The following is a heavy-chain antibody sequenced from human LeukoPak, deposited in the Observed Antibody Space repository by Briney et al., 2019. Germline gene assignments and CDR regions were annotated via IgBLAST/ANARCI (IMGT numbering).Heavy chain of an antibody. V-gene: IGHV4-59*11. D-gene: IGHD6-13*01. CDR2: IYYSGTT. J-gene: IGHJ4*02. Sequence: SETLSLTCTVSGGSISSHYWSWIRQSPGKGLEWIGYIYYSGTTNYNPSLKSRVTISVDTSKNQFSLKLSSVTAADTAVYYCARGVYIAAAQYGYWGQGTLVTVSS. CDR1: GGSISSHY. CDR3: ARGVYIAAAQYGY.